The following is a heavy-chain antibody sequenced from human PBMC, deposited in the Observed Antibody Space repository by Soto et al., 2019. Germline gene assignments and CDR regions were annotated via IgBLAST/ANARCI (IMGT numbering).Heavy chain of an antibody. CDR3: AHCTLHDYGDYDPGTSQVFDS. CDR1: GFSLSNSGVG. CDR2: IYGDNDK. V-gene: IGHV2-5*02. D-gene: IGHD4-17*01. Sequence: QITLKESGPSPVKPTQTLTVTCTFSGFSLSNSGVGVAWIRQPPGKALEWLALIYGDNDKRYRPSLKTRLTITKYPSKNQVLLTMPNIDPVDTATYYCAHCTLHDYGDYDPGTSQVFDSWGQGTLVTVSS. J-gene: IGHJ4*02.